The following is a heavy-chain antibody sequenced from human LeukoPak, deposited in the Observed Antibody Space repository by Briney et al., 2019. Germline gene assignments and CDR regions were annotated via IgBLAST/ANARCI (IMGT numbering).Heavy chain of an antibody. J-gene: IGHJ4*02. CDR3: ARDQGDLHGDYPAPPDY. V-gene: IGHV4-39*07. Sequence: PSETLSLTCTASGGSISSSSYYWGWIRQPPGKGLEWIGSIYSDGSTYYSPSLKSRVTISVDTSKNQFSLKLSSVTAADTAVYYCARDQGDLHGDYPAPPDYWGQGTLVTVSS. CDR1: GGSISSSSYY. CDR2: IYSDGST. D-gene: IGHD4-17*01.